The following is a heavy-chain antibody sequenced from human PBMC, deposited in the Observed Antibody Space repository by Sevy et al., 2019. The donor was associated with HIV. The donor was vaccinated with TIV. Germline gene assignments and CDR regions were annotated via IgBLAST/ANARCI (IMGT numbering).Heavy chain of an antibody. CDR1: GFPFSSYS. V-gene: IGHV3-64*01. CDR3: AGDSGTYHAFDL. Sequence: GGSLRLSCAASGFPFSSYSFYWVRQAPGKGLEYVSAIGSDGETTLYASSVKGRFTISRDNSKNTVFPQMGRLRSEDMGVYYCAGDSGTYHAFDLWGRGTMVTVS. J-gene: IGHJ3*01. D-gene: IGHD1-26*01. CDR2: IGSDGETT.